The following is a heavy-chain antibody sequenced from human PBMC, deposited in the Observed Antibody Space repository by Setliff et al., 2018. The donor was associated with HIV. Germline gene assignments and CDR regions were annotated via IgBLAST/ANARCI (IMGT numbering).Heavy chain of an antibody. J-gene: IGHJ3*01. V-gene: IGHV1-18*01. D-gene: IGHD1-26*01. CDR2: ISGYSDNT. CDR1: GYTFSNFA. CDR3: ARIRAGALLNAFDV. Sequence: ASVKVSCKASGYTFSNFAIGWLRQAPGQGLEWMGWISGYSDNTYYAQSPQGRVTMTTDTTSSTSYMELRSLRSDDTAMYYCARIRAGALLNAFDVWGQGTMVTVSS.